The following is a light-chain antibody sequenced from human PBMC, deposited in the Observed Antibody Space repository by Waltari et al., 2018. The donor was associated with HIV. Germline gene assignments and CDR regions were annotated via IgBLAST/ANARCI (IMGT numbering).Light chain of an antibody. Sequence: QSALTQPRSVSGSPGQSVTISCTGTSSDVGGSNYVSWYQQHPGKAPKVIIYDVSKWPSGVPDRFSGSKSGNTASLTISGLQAEDEADYYCCSYAGSYSFLFGGGTHLTVL. V-gene: IGLV2-11*01. CDR1: SSDVGGSNY. CDR2: DVS. CDR3: CSYAGSYSFL. J-gene: IGLJ3*02.